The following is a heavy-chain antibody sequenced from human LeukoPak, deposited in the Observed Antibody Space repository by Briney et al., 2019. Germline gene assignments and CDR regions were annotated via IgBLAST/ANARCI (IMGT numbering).Heavy chain of an antibody. CDR2: IYHSGST. CDR1: GYSFSSGYY. Sequence: PSQTMSLTCAVYGYSFSSGYYWGWIRQPPGKGLEWIGSIYHSGSTYYNPSLKSRVTISVDTSKNQFSLKLSSVTAADTAVYHCAIGPGYGSGWYLYWGQGTLVTVSS. CDR3: AIGPGYGSGWYLY. D-gene: IGHD6-19*01. V-gene: IGHV4-38-2*01. J-gene: IGHJ4*02.